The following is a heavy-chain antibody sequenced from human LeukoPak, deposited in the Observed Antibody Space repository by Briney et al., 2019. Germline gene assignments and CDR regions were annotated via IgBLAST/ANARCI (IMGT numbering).Heavy chain of an antibody. CDR2: INWNGGST. CDR1: GFTFDDYG. J-gene: IGHJ6*03. CDR3: AKGPGGPAAGSYYYYMDV. D-gene: IGHD2-15*01. V-gene: IGHV3-20*04. Sequence: PGGSLRLSRAASGFTFDDYGMSWVRQAPGKGLEWVSGINWNGGSTGYADSVKGRFTISRDNSKNTLYLQMNSLRAEDTAVYYCAKGPGGPAAGSYYYYMDVWGKGTTVTVSS.